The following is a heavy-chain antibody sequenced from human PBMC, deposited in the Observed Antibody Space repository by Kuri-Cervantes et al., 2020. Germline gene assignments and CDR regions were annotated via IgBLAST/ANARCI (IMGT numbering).Heavy chain of an antibody. D-gene: IGHD6-6*01. V-gene: IGHV1-8*01. CDR3: ARVVALRDYFDY. CDR1: GYTFTSYD. CDR2: MNPNSGNT. J-gene: IGHJ4*02. Sequence: ASVKVSCKASGYTFTSYDINWVRQATGQGLEWMGWMNPNSGNTGYAQKFQGRVTMTRNTSISTAYMELSSLRSEDTALYYCARVVALRDYFDYWGQGTTVTVSS.